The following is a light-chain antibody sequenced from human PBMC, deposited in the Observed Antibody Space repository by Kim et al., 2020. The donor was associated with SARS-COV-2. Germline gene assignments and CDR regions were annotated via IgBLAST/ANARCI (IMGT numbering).Light chain of an antibody. Sequence: EIVLTQSPGTLSLSPGERATLSCRARQSVSSNYLGWYQQKPGQAPRLLIYGASRRATGIPDRFSASGSGTDFTLTISRLEPEDFAVYYCQQYGSAPITFGQGTRLEIK. CDR3: QQYGSAPIT. V-gene: IGKV3-20*01. CDR1: QSVSSNY. J-gene: IGKJ5*01. CDR2: GAS.